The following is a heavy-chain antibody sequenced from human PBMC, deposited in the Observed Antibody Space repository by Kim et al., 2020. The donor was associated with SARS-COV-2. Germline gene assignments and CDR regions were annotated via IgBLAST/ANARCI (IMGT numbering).Heavy chain of an antibody. J-gene: IGHJ6*02. CDR3: ARTWWERGGSGRPNYYYYGMDV. Sequence: SVKVSCKASGGTFSSYAISWVRQAPGQGLEWMGGIIPIFGTANYAQKFQGRVTITADESTSTAYMELSSLRSEDTAVYYCARTWWERGGSGRPNYYYYGMDVWGQGTTLTVSS. CDR2: IIPIFGTA. CDR1: GGTFSSYA. D-gene: IGHD1-26*01. V-gene: IGHV1-69*13.